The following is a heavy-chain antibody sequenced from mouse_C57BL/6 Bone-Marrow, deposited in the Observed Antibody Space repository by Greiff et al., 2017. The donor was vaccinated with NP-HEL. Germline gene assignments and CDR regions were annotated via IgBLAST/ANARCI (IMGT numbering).Heavy chain of an antibody. V-gene: IGHV1-64*01. CDR3: ARPPFYYYGSSSPWFAY. CDR1: GYTFTSYW. J-gene: IGHJ3*01. CDR2: IHPNSGST. Sequence: QVQLQQPGAELVKPGASVKLSCKASGYTFTSYWMHWVKQRPGQGLEWIGMIHPNSGSTNYNEKFKSKATLTVDKSSSTAYMQLSSLTSEDSAVYYCARPPFYYYGSSSPWFAYWGRGTLVTVSA. D-gene: IGHD1-1*01.